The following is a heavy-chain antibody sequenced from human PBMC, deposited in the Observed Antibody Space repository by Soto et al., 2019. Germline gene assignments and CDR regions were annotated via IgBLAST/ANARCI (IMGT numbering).Heavy chain of an antibody. Sequence: QLQLQESGPGLVKPSETLSLTCTVSGGSISSSSYYWGWIRQPPGKGLEWIGSIYYSGSTYYNPSLTSRVTISVDTSKNQFSLKLSSVTAADTAVYYCARTPIYYEGLGPSWGQGTLVTVSS. CDR2: IYYSGST. CDR3: ARTPIYYEGLGPS. V-gene: IGHV4-39*01. D-gene: IGHD3-22*01. J-gene: IGHJ4*02. CDR1: GGSISSSSYY.